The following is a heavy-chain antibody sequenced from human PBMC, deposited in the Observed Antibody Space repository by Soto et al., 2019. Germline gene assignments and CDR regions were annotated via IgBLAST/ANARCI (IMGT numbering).Heavy chain of an antibody. V-gene: IGHV3-30-3*01. CDR3: AAFSDVD. Sequence: QVQLVESGGGAVQPGRSLRLVCAASGSTLSRYNMHWVRQAPGKGLQWVAGISSDGSYISYADSVRGRFTISRDNSQNTLSLQMNSLRPEDTAMYYCAAFSDVDWGQGTLVTVSS. D-gene: IGHD2-21*02. J-gene: IGHJ4*02. CDR1: GSTLSRYN. CDR2: ISSDGSYI.